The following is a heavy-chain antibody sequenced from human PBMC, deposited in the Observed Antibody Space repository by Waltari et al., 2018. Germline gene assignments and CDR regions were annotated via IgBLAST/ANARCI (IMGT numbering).Heavy chain of an antibody. J-gene: IGHJ4*02. CDR2: INHSGRT. CDR3: SRGAYYAAY. V-gene: IGHV4-34*02. Sequence: QVQLQQWGAGLLKPSDTLSLTCAVYGGSFSGYSWSWIRQSPGKGLEWIGEINHSGRTTSNPSRKRRVTISGDTSKNQFSLILSSVTVADTAVYYCSRGAYYAAYWGQGALVTVSS. D-gene: IGHD3-3*01. CDR1: GGSFSGYS.